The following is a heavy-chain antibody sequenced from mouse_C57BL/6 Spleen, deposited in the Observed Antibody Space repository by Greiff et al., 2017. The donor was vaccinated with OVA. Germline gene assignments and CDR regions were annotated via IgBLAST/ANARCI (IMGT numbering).Heavy chain of an antibody. Sequence: QVQLQQPGAELVKPGASVKMSCKASGYTFTSYWITWVKQRPGQGLEWIGDIYPGSGSTNYNEKFKSKVTLTVDTSSSTAYMQLSSLTSEDSAVYYCARYPYDYGGGFAYWGQGTLVTVSA. CDR2: IYPGSGST. D-gene: IGHD2-4*01. J-gene: IGHJ3*01. CDR1: GYTFTSYW. CDR3: ARYPYDYGGGFAY. V-gene: IGHV1-55*01.